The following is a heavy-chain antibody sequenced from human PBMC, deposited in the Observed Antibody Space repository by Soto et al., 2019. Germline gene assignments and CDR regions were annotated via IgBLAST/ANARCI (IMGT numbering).Heavy chain of an antibody. V-gene: IGHV1-2*02. D-gene: IGHD3-10*01. CDR2: INPNSGGT. CDR3: ARDPFFTMVRGAPYYYYGMDV. CDR1: GYTFTGYY. Sequence: ASGKFSCQASGYTFTGYYMHWVRQGPGQGLECMGWINPNSGGTNYAQKFQGRVTMTRDTSISTAHMELSRLRSDDTAVYYCARDPFFTMVRGAPYYYYGMDVWGQATTVTASS. J-gene: IGHJ6*02.